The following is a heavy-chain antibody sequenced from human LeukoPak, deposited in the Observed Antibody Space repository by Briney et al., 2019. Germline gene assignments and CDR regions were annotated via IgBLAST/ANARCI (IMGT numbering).Heavy chain of an antibody. Sequence: GGSLRLSCVASGFTFSDFAMSWVRQTPGKRLEWVASTGGTGGDSYYADAVKGRFTISRGDSRDTLYLQMNSLKAEDTAVYYCAKDAFSYNGVFDPSDIWGQGTMVTVSS. CDR2: TGGTGGDS. J-gene: IGHJ3*02. D-gene: IGHD3-3*01. CDR1: GFTFSDFA. CDR3: AKDAFSYNGVFDPSDI. V-gene: IGHV3-23*01.